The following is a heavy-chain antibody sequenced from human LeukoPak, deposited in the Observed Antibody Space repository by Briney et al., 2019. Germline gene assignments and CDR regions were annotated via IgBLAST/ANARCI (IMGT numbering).Heavy chain of an antibody. CDR1: GGSISSGSYY. J-gene: IGHJ4*02. CDR2: IYTSGST. CDR3: ARSPVLRFLEWLLLLDY. V-gene: IGHV4-61*02. Sequence: SETLSLTCTVSGGSISSGSYYWSWIRQPAGKGLEWIGRIYTSGSTNYNPSLKSRVTISVDTSKNQFSLKLSSVTAADTAVYYCARSPVLRFLEWLLLLDYWGQGTLVTVSS. D-gene: IGHD3-3*01.